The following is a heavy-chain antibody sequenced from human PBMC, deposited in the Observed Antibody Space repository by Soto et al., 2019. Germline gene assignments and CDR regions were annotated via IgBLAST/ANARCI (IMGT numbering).Heavy chain of an antibody. CDR3: ARAAYDFWSGYLDY. Sequence: PSETLSLTCTVSGGSVSSGSYYWSWVRQPPGKGLEWIGYIYYSGSTNYNPSLKSRVTISVDTPKNQFSLKLSSVTAADTAVYYCARAAYDFWSGYLDYWGQGTLVTVSS. V-gene: IGHV4-61*01. J-gene: IGHJ4*02. CDR2: IYYSGST. CDR1: GGSVSSGSYY. D-gene: IGHD3-3*01.